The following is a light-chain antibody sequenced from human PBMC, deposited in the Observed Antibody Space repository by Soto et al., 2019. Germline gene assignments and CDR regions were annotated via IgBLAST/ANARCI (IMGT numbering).Light chain of an antibody. Sequence: DLQLTQSPSSVSASVGDRVTITCRASQDISTWLVWYQQKPGKAPKLLIYPASTLQSGVPSRFSGSGSGTDFTLTISSLQPEDFATYYCQQANSFPLTFGGGTKVEIK. CDR3: QQANSFPLT. J-gene: IGKJ4*01. CDR2: PAS. V-gene: IGKV1-12*01. CDR1: QDISTW.